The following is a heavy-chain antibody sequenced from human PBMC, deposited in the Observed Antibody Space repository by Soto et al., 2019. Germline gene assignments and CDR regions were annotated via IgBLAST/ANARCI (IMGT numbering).Heavy chain of an antibody. J-gene: IGHJ6*02. Sequence: ASVKVSCKASGYTFSDYYIHWVRQAPGQGLEWMGWISPRTGSANFAQRFQGRVSMTRDTSITTAYMELRRLKSDDSAVYYCARGPYYGPAYGTDVWGQGTTVTVSS. V-gene: IGHV1-2*02. D-gene: IGHD3-10*01. CDR1: GYTFSDYY. CDR3: ARGPYYGPAYGTDV. CDR2: ISPRTGSA.